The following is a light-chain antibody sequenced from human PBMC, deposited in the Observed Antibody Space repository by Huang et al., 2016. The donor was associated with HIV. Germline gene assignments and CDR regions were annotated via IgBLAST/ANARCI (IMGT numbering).Light chain of an antibody. CDR1: QDISNY. J-gene: IGKJ1*01. CDR2: DAS. V-gene: IGKV1-33*01. Sequence: DIQMTQSPSSLSASVGDRVTITCQASQDISNYLNWYQQKPGKAPKLLIYDASNLETGVPSRFSGSGSGTDFTFTISSLQPEDIATYYCQQYDNLPRTVGQGTKVEVK. CDR3: QQYDNLPRT.